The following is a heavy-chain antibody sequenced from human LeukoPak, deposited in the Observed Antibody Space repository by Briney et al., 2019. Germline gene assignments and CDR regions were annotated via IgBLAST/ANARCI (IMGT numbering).Heavy chain of an antibody. CDR1: GFTVSSNY. V-gene: IGHV3-53*01. Sequence: PGGSLRLSCAASGFTVSSNYMSWVRQAPGKGLEWVSTIYSGGNTYYADSVKGRFTISRDNSENTLYHQMNSRLAEDTAVYYWVGDTERKDVHFEYWGQGTLVTVSS. J-gene: IGHJ4*02. CDR2: IYSGGNT. D-gene: IGHD1-1*01. CDR3: VGDTERKDVHFEY.